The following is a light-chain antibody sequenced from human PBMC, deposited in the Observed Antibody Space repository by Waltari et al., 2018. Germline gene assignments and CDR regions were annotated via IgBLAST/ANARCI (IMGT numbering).Light chain of an antibody. CDR1: QSISTW. CDR3: QQYNSYHT. Sequence: DIQMTQSPSTLSASVGDRITITCRASQSISTWLAWYQQKPGKAPKLLIYKASNLESGVPSRFSGSGSGTEFTLTISSLQPDDFATYYCQQYNSYHTFGRGTKLEIK. J-gene: IGKJ2*01. CDR2: KAS. V-gene: IGKV1-5*03.